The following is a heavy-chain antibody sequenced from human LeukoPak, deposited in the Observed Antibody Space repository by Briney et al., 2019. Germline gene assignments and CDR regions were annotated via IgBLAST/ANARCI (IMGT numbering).Heavy chain of an antibody. CDR2: IYYSGST. J-gene: IGHJ3*02. CDR3: AREGIAAAGMNAFDI. Sequence: DPSETLSLTCTVSRGSISSYYWSWMRQPPGRGLEWIGYIYYSGSTNYNPSLKGRVTISIDTSKTQFSLKLSSVTAADTAVYYCAREGIAAAGMNAFDIWGQGTMVTVSS. D-gene: IGHD6-13*01. V-gene: IGHV4-59*01. CDR1: RGSISSYY.